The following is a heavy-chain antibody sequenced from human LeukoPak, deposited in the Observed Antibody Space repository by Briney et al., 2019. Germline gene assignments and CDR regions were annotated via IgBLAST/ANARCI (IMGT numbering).Heavy chain of an antibody. Sequence: PSETLSLTCTVSGGSISSYYWSWIRQPPGKGLEWIGYIYYSGSTNYNPSLKSRVTISVDTSKNQFSLKLSSVTAADTAVYYCARWDPERYCSGGSCYPSGFDYWGQGTLVTVPS. CDR3: ARWDPERYCSGGSCYPSGFDY. J-gene: IGHJ4*02. V-gene: IGHV4-59*01. CDR1: GGSISSYY. CDR2: IYYSGST. D-gene: IGHD2-15*01.